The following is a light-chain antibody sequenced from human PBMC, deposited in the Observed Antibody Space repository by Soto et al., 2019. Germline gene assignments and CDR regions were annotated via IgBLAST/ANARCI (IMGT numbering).Light chain of an antibody. CDR3: LQDYNYPYT. V-gene: IGKV1-6*01. J-gene: IGKJ2*01. CDR2: AAS. Sequence: AIQMTQSPSSLSASVGDRVTITCRASQGVRNDLGWYQQKPGKAPKLLIYAASSLQSGVPSRFSASGSGTDFTLTINILQPDDFATYYCLQDYNYPYTFGQGTKLEIK. CDR1: QGVRND.